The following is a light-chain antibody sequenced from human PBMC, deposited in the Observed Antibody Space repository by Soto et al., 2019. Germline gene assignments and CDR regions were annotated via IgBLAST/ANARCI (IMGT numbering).Light chain of an antibody. CDR2: KAS. Sequence: DTQMTQSPSTLSASVGDRVTITCRASQSISTWLAWYQQRPGRAPKLLIYKASSLQSGVPSRFSDSGSGTEFTLTISSLQPDDFATYYCQQYSSSFSTFGQGTKVEIK. V-gene: IGKV1-5*03. CDR1: QSISTW. J-gene: IGKJ1*01. CDR3: QQYSSSFST.